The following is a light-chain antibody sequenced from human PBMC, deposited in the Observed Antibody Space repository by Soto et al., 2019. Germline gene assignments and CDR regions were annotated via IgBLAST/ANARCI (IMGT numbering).Light chain of an antibody. Sequence: QSALTQPASVSGSPGQSITISCTGTSSDVGGYNYVSWYQQHPDKAPKLMIYEVSNRPSGVSNRFSGSKSGNTASLTISGLQAEDEADYYRSSYTSSSPYVFGTGTRSPS. J-gene: IGLJ1*01. CDR1: SSDVGGYNY. CDR3: SSYTSSSPYV. CDR2: EVS. V-gene: IGLV2-14*01.